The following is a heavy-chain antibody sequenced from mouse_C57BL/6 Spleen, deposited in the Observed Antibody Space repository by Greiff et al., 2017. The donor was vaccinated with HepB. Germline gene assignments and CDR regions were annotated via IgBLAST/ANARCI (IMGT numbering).Heavy chain of an antibody. V-gene: IGHV2-2*01. CDR2: IWSGGST. CDR1: GFSFTSYG. Sequence: QVQLKESGPGLVQPSQSLSITCTVSGFSFTSYGVHWVRQSPGKGLEWLGVIWSGGSTDYNAAFISRLSISKDNSKSQVFFKMNSLQADDTAIYYCARRGWDFYFDYWGQGTTLTVSS. J-gene: IGHJ2*01. CDR3: ARRGWDFYFDY. D-gene: IGHD4-1*01.